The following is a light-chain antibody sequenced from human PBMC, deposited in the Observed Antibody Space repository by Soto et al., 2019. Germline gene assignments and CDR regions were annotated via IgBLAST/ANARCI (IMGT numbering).Light chain of an antibody. Sequence: EIVLTQSPGTLSLSPGERATLSCRASQSVSSSYLAWYQQKPGQAPRLLIDGASSRATGITDRFSGSGSGTDFTLTISRLEPEDFEVYYCQQYGSSLVTFFPGTKVDIK. V-gene: IGKV3-20*01. CDR3: QQYGSSLVT. J-gene: IGKJ3*01. CDR1: QSVSSSY. CDR2: GAS.